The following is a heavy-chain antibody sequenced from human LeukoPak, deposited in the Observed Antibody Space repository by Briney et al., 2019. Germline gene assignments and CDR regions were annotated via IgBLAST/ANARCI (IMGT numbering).Heavy chain of an antibody. J-gene: IGHJ3*01. CDR1: GFTFDDYA. CDR3: ARSSYSSSSSV. V-gene: IGHV3-9*01. Sequence: GGSLRLSCAASGFTFDDYAMHWVRQAPGKGLEWVSGISWNSGSIGYADSVKGRFTISRDNAKNSLYLQMNSLRAEDTALYYCARSSYSSSSSVWGQGTMVTVSS. CDR2: ISWNSGSI. D-gene: IGHD6-6*01.